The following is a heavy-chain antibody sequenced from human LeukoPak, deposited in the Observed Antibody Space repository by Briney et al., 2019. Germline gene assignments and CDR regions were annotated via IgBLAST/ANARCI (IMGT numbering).Heavy chain of an antibody. D-gene: IGHD6-13*01. CDR1: GFTVSSNY. CDR3: ARVIGAADNTNWFDP. CDR2: IYSGGST. V-gene: IGHV3-66*01. J-gene: IGHJ5*02. Sequence: PGGSLRLSCAASGFTVSSNYMSWVRQAPGKGLEWVSVIYSGGSTYYADSVKGRFTISRDNSKNTLYLQVNSLRAEDTAVYYCARVIGAADNTNWFDPWGQGTLVTVSS.